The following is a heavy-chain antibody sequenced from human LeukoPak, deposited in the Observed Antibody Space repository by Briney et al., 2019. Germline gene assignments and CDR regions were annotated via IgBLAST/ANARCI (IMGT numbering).Heavy chain of an antibody. D-gene: IGHD3-10*01. CDR2: INPNSGGT. J-gene: IGHJ5*02. CDR3: AREDSGYGSGRIAFINWFDL. CDR1: GYTFTGYY. Sequence: ASVTVSFKASGYTFTGYYMHWVRQAPGQGREGMGWINPNSGGTNYAQKVQGRVTMTRDTAVSTAYMELSRLRSDDTAVYYCAREDSGYGSGRIAFINWFDLWGQGTLVTVSS. V-gene: IGHV1-2*02.